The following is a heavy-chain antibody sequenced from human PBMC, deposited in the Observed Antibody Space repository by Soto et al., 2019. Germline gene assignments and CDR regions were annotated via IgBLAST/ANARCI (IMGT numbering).Heavy chain of an antibody. V-gene: IGHV3-74*01. CDR3: ASAVSAYDWFDY. CDR2: INSDGSST. D-gene: IGHD5-12*01. CDR1: GFTFSSYW. J-gene: IGHJ4*02. Sequence: GSLRLSCAASGFTFSSYWMHWVRQAPGKGLVWVSRINSDGSSTSYADSVKGRFTISRDNAKNTLYLQMNSLRAEDTAVYYCASAVSAYDWFDYWGQGTLVTVSS.